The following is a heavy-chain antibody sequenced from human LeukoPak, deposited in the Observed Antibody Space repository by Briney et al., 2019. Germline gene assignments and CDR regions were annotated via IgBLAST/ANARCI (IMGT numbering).Heavy chain of an antibody. J-gene: IGHJ5*02. Sequence: ASVTVSCTASGYTFTSYAMHWVRQAPGQRLEWMGWINAGNGNTKYSQKFQGRVTITRDTSASTAYTELSSLRSEDTAVYYCARDLGDNWFDPWGQGTLVTVSS. CDR2: INAGNGNT. CDR3: ARDLGDNWFDP. D-gene: IGHD3-10*01. V-gene: IGHV1-3*01. CDR1: GYTFTSYA.